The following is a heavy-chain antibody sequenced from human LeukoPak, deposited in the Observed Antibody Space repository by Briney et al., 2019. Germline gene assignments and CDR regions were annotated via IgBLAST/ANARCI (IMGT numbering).Heavy chain of an antibody. CDR2: ISGRGDTT. V-gene: IGHV3-23*01. D-gene: IGHD3-22*01. J-gene: IGHJ4*02. CDR1: GFTFSSYA. Sequence: GGSLRLSCAASGFTFSSYAMNWVRQAPGKGLEWASGISGRGDTTYYADSVKGRFTISRDNSKNTLYLQMDSLRAEDTALYYCAQVRSLNYYDSSGYYYWGQGTLVTVSS. CDR3: AQVRSLNYYDSSGYYY.